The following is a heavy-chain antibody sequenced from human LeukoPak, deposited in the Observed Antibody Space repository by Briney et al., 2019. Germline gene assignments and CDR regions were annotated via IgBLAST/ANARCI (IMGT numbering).Heavy chain of an antibody. D-gene: IGHD4-23*01. Sequence: ASVKVSCKASGYTFTSYYMHWVRQAPGQGLERMGVIDPSGGSIIYAQTFSGRVPLTRATSTSTVYMELSSLRSEDTAVYYCTRVSGNIYHYYYMDVWGKGTAVTVSS. CDR3: TRVSGNIYHYYYMDV. CDR2: IDPSGGSI. V-gene: IGHV1-46*01. CDR1: GYTFTSYY. J-gene: IGHJ6*03.